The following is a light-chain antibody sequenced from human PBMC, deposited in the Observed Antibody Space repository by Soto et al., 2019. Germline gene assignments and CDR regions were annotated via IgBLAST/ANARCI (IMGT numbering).Light chain of an antibody. CDR1: QIVSSY. CDR3: QQRSNLLT. CDR2: DAS. V-gene: IGKV3-11*01. J-gene: IGKJ4*01. Sequence: EIVLTQSPATLSLSPGERSTLSCRASQIVSSYLAWYQQKPGQAPRLLIYDASNRATGIPARFSGSGSGTDFTLTISSLEPEDFAVYYCQQRSNLLTFGGGTKVDIK.